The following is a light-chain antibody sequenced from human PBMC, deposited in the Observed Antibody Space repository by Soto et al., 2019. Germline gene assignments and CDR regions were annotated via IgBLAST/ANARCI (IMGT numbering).Light chain of an antibody. CDR3: SSYTSSSTLV. CDR1: SSDVGGYNY. Sequence: QSALTQPASVSGSPGQSITISCTGTSSDVGGYNYVSWYQQHPGKAPKVMISEVNNRPSGVSHRSSGSKSGNTASLTISGRKAEDEADYYCSSYTSSSTLVFGGGTKVTVL. V-gene: IGLV2-14*01. CDR2: EVN. J-gene: IGLJ3*02.